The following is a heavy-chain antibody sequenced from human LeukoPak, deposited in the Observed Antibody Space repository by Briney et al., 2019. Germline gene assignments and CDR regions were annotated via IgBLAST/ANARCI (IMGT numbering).Heavy chain of an antibody. CDR2: TYYRSKWYH. V-gene: IGHV6-1*01. D-gene: IGHD6-19*01. J-gene: IGHJ5*02. CDR3: ARSRAVAAPYVWFDP. Sequence: SQTLSLTCGISGDSVSSNSAAWNWIRQSPSRGLEWLRRTYYRSKWYHDYATSVKSRITIDPDTSKNQFSLQLNSVTPEDTAVYYCARSRAVAAPYVWFDPWGQGTLVTVSS. CDR1: GDSVSSNSAA.